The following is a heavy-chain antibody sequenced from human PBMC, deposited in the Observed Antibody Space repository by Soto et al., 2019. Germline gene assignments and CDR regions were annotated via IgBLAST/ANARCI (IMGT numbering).Heavy chain of an antibody. Sequence: GGSLRLSCAGSGFTFSNYALSWVRQAPGKGLEWVAATSYDGTNKYYADSVKGRFTISRDNSQNTLDLQMNTLRPEDTAVYYCAGVYYGGDSVNNCWGQGSPVTVSS. J-gene: IGHJ4*02. D-gene: IGHD4-17*01. CDR1: GFTFSNYA. CDR2: TSYDGTNK. V-gene: IGHV3-30-3*01. CDR3: AGVYYGGDSVNNC.